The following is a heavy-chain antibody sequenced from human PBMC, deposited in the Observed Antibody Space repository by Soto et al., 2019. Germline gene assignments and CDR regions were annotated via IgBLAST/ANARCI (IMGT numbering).Heavy chain of an antibody. Sequence: ASVKVSCKASGYTFTGYYMHWVRQAPGQGLEWMGWINPNSGGTNYAQKFQGRVTMTRDTSISTAYMELSRLRSDDTAVYYCARVSRRGYSGYDPTPGYWRQGTLVTVSS. CDR2: INPNSGGT. V-gene: IGHV1-2*02. CDR3: ARVSRRGYSGYDPTPGY. D-gene: IGHD5-12*01. J-gene: IGHJ4*02. CDR1: GYTFTGYY.